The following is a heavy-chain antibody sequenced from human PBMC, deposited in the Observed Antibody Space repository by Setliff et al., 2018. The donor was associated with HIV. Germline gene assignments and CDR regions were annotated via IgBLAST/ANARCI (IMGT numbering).Heavy chain of an antibody. Sequence: SETLSLTCVVSGGSISSSNWWSWVRQPPGKGLEWIGEIYHSGSTNYNPSLKSRVTISVDKSKNQFSLKLTSVTAADTAVYYCAKDRISQDSSGFYFDSWGQGNLVTVSS. CDR2: IYHSGST. CDR1: GGSISSSNW. D-gene: IGHD3-22*01. CDR3: AKDRISQDSSGFYFDS. V-gene: IGHV4-4*02. J-gene: IGHJ4*02.